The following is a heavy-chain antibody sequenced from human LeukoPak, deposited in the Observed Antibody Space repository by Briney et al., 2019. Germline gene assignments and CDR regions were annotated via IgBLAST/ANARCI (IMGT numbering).Heavy chain of an antibody. V-gene: IGHV5-51*01. Sequence: GESLKISCQASGYSFMTYWIGWVRQMPGKGLEWMAIIYSGDSDTKYSPSFQDQATISADKSIQTAYLHWRCLDASHTALYYCAKLSMIDTFDIWGLGTVVTVSS. D-gene: IGHD3-22*01. CDR2: IYSGDSDT. CDR3: AKLSMIDTFDI. J-gene: IGHJ3*02. CDR1: GYSFMTYW.